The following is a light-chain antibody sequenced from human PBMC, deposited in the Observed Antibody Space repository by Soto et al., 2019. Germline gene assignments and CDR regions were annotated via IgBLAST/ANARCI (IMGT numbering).Light chain of an antibody. V-gene: IGKV3-11*01. CDR1: QSVSRY. CDR2: DAS. Sequence: EIVFKQSPATLYLSPGERATLSCRARQSVSRYLAWYQHKPGQAPRLHIYDASNRATGIPATFSGSGSGTDFTLPISSRVPEGFAGYYCLQRSNWPYAFGEVTKLVI. CDR3: LQRSNWPYA. J-gene: IGKJ2*01.